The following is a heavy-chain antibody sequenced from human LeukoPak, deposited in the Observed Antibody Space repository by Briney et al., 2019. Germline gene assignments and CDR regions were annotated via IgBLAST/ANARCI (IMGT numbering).Heavy chain of an antibody. CDR3: ARDPGYYDSSGPLDY. J-gene: IGHJ4*02. CDR2: ISYDGSNK. V-gene: IGHV3-30-3*01. Sequence: PGGSLRLSCAASGFTFSSYAMHWVRQAPGKGLEWVAVISYDGSNKYYADSVKGRFTISRDNSKNTLYLQMNSLRAEDTAVYYCARDPGYYDSSGPLDYWGQGTLVTVSS. D-gene: IGHD3-22*01. CDR1: GFTFSSYA.